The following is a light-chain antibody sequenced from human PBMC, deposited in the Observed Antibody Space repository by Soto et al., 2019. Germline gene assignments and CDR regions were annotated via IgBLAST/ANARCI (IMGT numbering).Light chain of an antibody. V-gene: IGKV1-39*01. CDR2: AAS. CDR1: QSISSY. CDR3: QQYYSYPIT. J-gene: IGKJ5*01. Sequence: DARITQSPASVSASVGDRVTITCRASQSISSYLNWYQQKPGKAPKLLIYAASSLQSGVPSRFSGSGSGTDFTLTISCLQSEDFATYYCQQYYSYPITFGQGTRLEIK.